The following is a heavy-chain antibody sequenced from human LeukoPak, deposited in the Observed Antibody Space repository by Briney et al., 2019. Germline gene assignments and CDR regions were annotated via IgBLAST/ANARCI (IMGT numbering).Heavy chain of an antibody. CDR2: VSSDGSR. CDR1: GVSFSTTW. V-gene: IGHV3-74*01. D-gene: IGHD3-16*01. Sequence: GGSLRLSCAASGVSFSTTWMHWVRQAPGKGLMWVSHVSSDGSRTYADTVKGRFTVSRDNNKDMVYLQMSSLRAEDTAVYYCATDGAYGLTHWGQGTLVTVSS. J-gene: IGHJ4*02. CDR3: ATDGAYGLTH.